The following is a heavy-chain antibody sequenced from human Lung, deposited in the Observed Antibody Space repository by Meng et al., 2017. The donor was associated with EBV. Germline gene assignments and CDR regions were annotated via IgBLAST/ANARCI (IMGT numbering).Heavy chain of an antibody. CDR1: GGSVSSGGYY. CDR2: IYYSGST. D-gene: IGHD6-13*01. V-gene: IGHV4-31*01. J-gene: IGHJ5*02. CDR3: ASLAAAGWFDP. Sequence: QVQRREPVPGLVRPSETRSLTCTVSGGSVSSGGYYWSWIRQPPGKGLEWIGYIYYSGSTYYNPSLKSLVSISVDTSNNQFSLKLSSVTAADTAVYYCASLAAAGWFDPWGQGTLVTVSS.